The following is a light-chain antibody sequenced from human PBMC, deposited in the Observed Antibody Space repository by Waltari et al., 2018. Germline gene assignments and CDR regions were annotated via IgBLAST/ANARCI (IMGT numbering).Light chain of an antibody. Sequence: ETVMTQSPATLSVSPGERATLSCRASQSVSSKLAWYQQKPGKAPRLLIYGAATRATDIPARFSGGGSGTEFTLIISSLQSEDFAVYFCQQYSYWPRTFGRGTKVEIK. CDR2: GAA. CDR3: QQYSYWPRT. V-gene: IGKV3-15*01. CDR1: QSVSSK. J-gene: IGKJ1*01.